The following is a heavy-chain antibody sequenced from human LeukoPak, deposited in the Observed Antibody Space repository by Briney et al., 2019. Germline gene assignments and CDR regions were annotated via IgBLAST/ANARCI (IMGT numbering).Heavy chain of an antibody. V-gene: IGHV3-30*04. CDR1: GFTFSSYV. J-gene: IGHJ4*02. CDR3: ARDVRQGYSYGFHY. D-gene: IGHD5-18*01. CDR2: ISYDDGSNK. Sequence: PGRSLRLSCAASGFTFSSYVMHWVRQAPGKGLEWVALISYDDGSNKYYADSVKGRFTISRDNSKNTLYLQMNSLRTEDTAVYYCARDVRQGYSYGFHYGGQGTLVTVSS.